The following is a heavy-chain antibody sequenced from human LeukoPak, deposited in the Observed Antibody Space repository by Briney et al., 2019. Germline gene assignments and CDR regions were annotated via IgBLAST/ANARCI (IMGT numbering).Heavy chain of an antibody. V-gene: IGHV4-34*01. CDR2: INHSGST. CDR1: GVSFSGYY. CDR3: ARDPSSFGGRFDP. Sequence: PSETLSLTCDVYGVSFSGYYWSWIRQPPGKGLEWIGEINHSGSTNYDPSLKSRVTMSVDTSKNQFSLKLSSVTAADTAVYYCARDPSSFGGRFDPWGQGTLVAVSS. D-gene: IGHD3-10*01. J-gene: IGHJ5*02.